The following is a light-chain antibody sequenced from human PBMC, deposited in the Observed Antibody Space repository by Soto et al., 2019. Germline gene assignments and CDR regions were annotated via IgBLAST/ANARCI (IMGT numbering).Light chain of an antibody. V-gene: IGKV1-5*01. CDR3: QQFSLYWA. CDR1: QDIDRL. CDR2: DAD. J-gene: IGKJ1*01. Sequence: DIQRTESPSSLSAAVGHRVTITLRASQDIDRLVAWYQQKPGKAPKILIYDADTLESGVPSRFSGSGYGAEFIRIISRLQPDDFATYYCQQFSLYWAFGQGTKVDIK.